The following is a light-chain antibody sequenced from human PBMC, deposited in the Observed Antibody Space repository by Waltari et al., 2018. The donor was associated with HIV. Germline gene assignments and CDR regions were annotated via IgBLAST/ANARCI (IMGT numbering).Light chain of an antibody. CDR1: SSSPGSTY. J-gene: IGLJ1*01. V-gene: IGLV1-47*01. CDR3: AAWDDSLSGYV. Sequence: QSVLTQPPSASGTPGQGVTISRSGSSSSPGSTYLSWYQQLPGTAPKLLIYRNNQRPSGVPDRFSGSKSGTSASLAISGLRSEDEADYYCAAWDDSLSGYVFGTGTKVTVL. CDR2: RNN.